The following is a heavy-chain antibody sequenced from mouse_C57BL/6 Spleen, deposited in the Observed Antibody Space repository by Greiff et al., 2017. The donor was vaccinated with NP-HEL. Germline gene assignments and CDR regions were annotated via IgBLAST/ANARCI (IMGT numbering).Heavy chain of an antibody. D-gene: IGHD2-4*01. Sequence: EVQRVESGGGLVKPGGSLKLSCAASGFTFSSYAMSWVRQTPEKRLEWVATISDGGSYTYYPDNVKGRFTISRDNAKNNLYLQMSHLKSEDTAMYYCARERGLRRENAMDYWGQGTSVTVSS. V-gene: IGHV5-4*01. CDR1: GFTFSSYA. J-gene: IGHJ4*01. CDR3: ARERGLRRENAMDY. CDR2: ISDGGSYT.